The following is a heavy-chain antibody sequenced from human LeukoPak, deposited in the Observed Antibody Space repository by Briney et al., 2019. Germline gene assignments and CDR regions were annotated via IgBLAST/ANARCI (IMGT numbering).Heavy chain of an antibody. V-gene: IGHV1-2*02. Sequence: ASVKVSSKASGHTFTVYYVYWVRQAPGQGLEWMGWMNPNVGGANFPQKFQGRVTVTSDPAISAAYMELRRLRSDDTAVYYCARGVFGESLESWGQGTLVTVSS. D-gene: IGHD3-10*02. CDR3: ARGVFGESLES. CDR2: MNPNVGGA. CDR1: GHTFTVYY. J-gene: IGHJ4*02.